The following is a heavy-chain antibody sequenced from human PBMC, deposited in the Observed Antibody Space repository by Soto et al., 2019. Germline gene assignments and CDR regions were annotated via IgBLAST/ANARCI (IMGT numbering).Heavy chain of an antibody. D-gene: IGHD6-13*01. CDR3: AGAPPPGIAAADTDLRPSSSGMDV. J-gene: IGHJ6*02. Sequence: ASVKVSCKASGYTFTGYYMHWVRQAPGQGLEWMGWINPNSGGTNYAQKFQGWVTMTRDTSISTAYMELSRLRSDDTAVYYCAGAPPPGIAAADTDLRPSSSGMDVWGQGTTVPVSS. CDR2: INPNSGGT. CDR1: GYTFTGYY. V-gene: IGHV1-2*04.